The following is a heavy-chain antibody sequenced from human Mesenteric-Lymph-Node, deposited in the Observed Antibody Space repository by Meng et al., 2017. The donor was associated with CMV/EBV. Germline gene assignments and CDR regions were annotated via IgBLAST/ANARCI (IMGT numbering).Heavy chain of an antibody. V-gene: IGHV1-2*02. J-gene: IGHJ4*02. D-gene: IGHD1-26*01. CDR3: ARDMSLGGDPTYYFDF. CDR1: FTFTGVY. Sequence: FTFTGVYIHWVRQAPGQGLEWMGWINPDSGGTNYAQMFQGRVTMTRDTSISTAYMELNRLTSDDTAVYYCARDMSLGGDPTYYFDFWGQGTLVTVSS. CDR2: INPDSGGT.